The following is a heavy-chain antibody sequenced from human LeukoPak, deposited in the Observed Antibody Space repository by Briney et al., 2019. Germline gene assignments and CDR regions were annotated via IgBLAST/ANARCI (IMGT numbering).Heavy chain of an antibody. V-gene: IGHV3-15*01. CDR2: IKSKKDGGAI. CDR3: TTEPRD. CDR1: GFSFIHSW. J-gene: IGHJ4*02. Sequence: GSLRLSCAASGFSFIHSWMSWVRQAPGKGLEWVGRIKSKKDGGAIDYAAPVKARFTISRDDSKNMVYLQISSLKTEDTAVYYCTTEPRDWGQGTLVTFSS.